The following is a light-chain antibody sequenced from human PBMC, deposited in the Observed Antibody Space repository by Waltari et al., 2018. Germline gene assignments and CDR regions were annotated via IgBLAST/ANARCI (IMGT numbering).Light chain of an antibody. CDR2: DAS. CDR3: QQYESYAYT. Sequence: DIQMTQSPSTLPASVWDRVTIPCRASQSISTWLAWYQQKAGKAPKLLIYDASTLESGVPSRFSGGGSETEFTLTISSLHPDDFATYYCQQYESYAYTFGQGTKLEMK. V-gene: IGKV1-5*01. CDR1: QSISTW. J-gene: IGKJ2*01.